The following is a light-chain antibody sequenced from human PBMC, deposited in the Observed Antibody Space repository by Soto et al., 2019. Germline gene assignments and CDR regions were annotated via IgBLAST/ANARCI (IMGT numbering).Light chain of an antibody. J-gene: IGLJ1*01. Sequence: QSALTQPPSASGSPGQSVTISCTGTSSDVGAYNYVSWYQQHPGRAPRRIIYDVNQRPSGVPDRFSGSKSGNTASLTVSGLQAEHEADYYCSSYAKSNTYVFGTGTKLTVL. V-gene: IGLV2-8*01. CDR1: SSDVGAYNY. CDR3: SSYAKSNTYV. CDR2: DVN.